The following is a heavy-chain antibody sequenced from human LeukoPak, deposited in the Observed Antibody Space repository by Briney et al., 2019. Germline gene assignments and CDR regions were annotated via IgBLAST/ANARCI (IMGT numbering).Heavy chain of an antibody. CDR1: GGAISNYY. CDR3: AITPDCSSTSCYGGGDY. D-gene: IGHD2-2*01. V-gene: IGHV4-59*12. Sequence: SETLSLTCAVSGGAISNYYWSWIRQPPGKGLEWIGYVYYSGSTNYNPSLKSRVTISVDTSKNQFSLKLSSVTAADTAVYYCAITPDCSSTSCYGGGDYWGQGTLVTVSS. J-gene: IGHJ4*02. CDR2: VYYSGST.